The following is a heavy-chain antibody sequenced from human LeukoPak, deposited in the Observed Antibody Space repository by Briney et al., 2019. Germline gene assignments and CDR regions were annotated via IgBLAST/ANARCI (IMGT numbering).Heavy chain of an antibody. D-gene: IGHD2-15*01. J-gene: IGHJ6*02. CDR1: GYTFTGYY. CDR2: INPNSGGT. Sequence: GASVKVSCKVSGYTFTGYYMHWVRQAPGQGLEWMGRINPNSGGTNYAQKFQGRVTMTRDTSISTAYMELSRLRSDDTAVYYCAREAAKEYYYYGMDVWGQGTTVTVSS. CDR3: AREAAKEYYYYGMDV. V-gene: IGHV1-2*06.